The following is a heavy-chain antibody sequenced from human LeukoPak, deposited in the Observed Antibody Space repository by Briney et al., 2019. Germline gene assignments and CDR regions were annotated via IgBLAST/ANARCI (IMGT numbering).Heavy chain of an antibody. V-gene: IGHV4-34*01. CDR1: GGSFSGYY. J-gene: IGHJ5*02. CDR2: INHSGST. Sequence: PSETLSLTCAVYGGSFSGYYWSWIRQPPGKGLEWSGEINHSGSTDYNPSLKSRVTISVDTSKNQFSLKLSSVTAADTAVYYCARVEHIVVVTAIQNWFDPWGQGTLVTVSS. CDR3: ARVEHIVVVTAIQNWFDP. D-gene: IGHD2-21*02.